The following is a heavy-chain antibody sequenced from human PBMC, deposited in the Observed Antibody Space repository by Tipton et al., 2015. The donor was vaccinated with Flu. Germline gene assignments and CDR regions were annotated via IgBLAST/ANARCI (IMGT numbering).Heavy chain of an antibody. CDR3: ARYAANWGVLDV. Sequence: TLSLTCTVSGDSMKSDDYYWSWIRQPPGKGLEWIGYIYSSGASYHNPSLKSRVSTSIDTPKTQFSLKLSSVTAADTATYYCARYAANWGVLDVWGQGTKVTVSS. J-gene: IGHJ3*01. CDR1: GDSMKSDDYY. CDR2: IYSSGAS. D-gene: IGHD7-27*01. V-gene: IGHV4-30-4*01.